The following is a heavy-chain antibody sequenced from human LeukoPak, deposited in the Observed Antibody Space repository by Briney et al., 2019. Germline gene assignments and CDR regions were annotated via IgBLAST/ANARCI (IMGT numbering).Heavy chain of an antibody. V-gene: IGHV3-23*01. CDR3: ARDIELST. CDR1: GFTFRDFA. CDR2: ISFSGDNT. J-gene: IGHJ3*01. Sequence: GGSLRLSCAASGFTFRDFAMSGVRQAPGKGLEWVSLISFSGDNTYYTDSVKGRFTISRDNSKDTLCLQMNSLRAEDTAIYYCARDIELSTWGLGTIVTVSS. D-gene: IGHD3-16*02.